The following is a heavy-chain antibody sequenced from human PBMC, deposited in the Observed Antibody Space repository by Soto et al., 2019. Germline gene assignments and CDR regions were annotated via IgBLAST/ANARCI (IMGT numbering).Heavy chain of an antibody. D-gene: IGHD3-22*01. CDR2: ISWNRGDL. CDR1: GFTLDVYA. CDR3: AKASSAYHYDSPGSNAFNI. J-gene: IGHJ3*02. Sequence: PWGSLRLSCAASGFTLDVYAMHGVRQAPGKGLEWVSGISWNRGDLGYADSVKGRFTVSRDNSKNSLYLQMNSLRAEDTALYFCAKASSAYHYDSPGSNAFNIWGQGTKVTVSS. V-gene: IGHV3-9*01.